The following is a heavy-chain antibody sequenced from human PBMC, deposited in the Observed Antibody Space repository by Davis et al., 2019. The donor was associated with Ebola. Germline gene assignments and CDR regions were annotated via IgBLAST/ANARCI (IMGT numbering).Heavy chain of an antibody. J-gene: IGHJ6*02. CDR2: IYHSGST. CDR1: GGSFSGYY. CDR3: ARGSAYYYGSGSYRGYGMDV. V-gene: IGHV4-34*01. Sequence: GSLRLSCAVYGGSFSGYYWSWIRQPPGKGLEWIGEIYHSGSTNYNPSLKSRVTISVDKSKNQFSLKLSSVTAADTAVYYCARGSAYYYGSGSYRGYGMDVWGQGTTVTVSS. D-gene: IGHD3-10*01.